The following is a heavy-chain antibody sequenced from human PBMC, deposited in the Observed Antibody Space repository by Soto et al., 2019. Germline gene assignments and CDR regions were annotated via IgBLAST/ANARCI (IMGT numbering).Heavy chain of an antibody. V-gene: IGHV4-59*01. CDR2: IHYSGST. Sequence: SETLSLTCTVSGGSISSYYWSWIRQPPGKGLEWIGYIHYSGSTNHNPSLESRVTISVDTSKNQFSMTVSSVTAADPAVYYCARVKGRRPTPANGGGNDLRGQGTTVTVSS. CDR1: GGSISSYY. CDR3: ARVKGRRPTPANGGGNDL. D-gene: IGHD1-26*01. J-gene: IGHJ6*02.